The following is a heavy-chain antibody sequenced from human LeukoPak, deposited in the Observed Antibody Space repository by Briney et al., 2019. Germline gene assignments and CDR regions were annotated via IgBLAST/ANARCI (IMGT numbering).Heavy chain of an antibody. D-gene: IGHD6-6*01. CDR2: INHSGST. CDR1: GGSFSGYY. CDR3: ARGGGSRSSSSYDY. Sequence: SETLSLTCAVYGGSFSGYYWSWVRQPPGKGLEWIGEINHSGSTNYHPSLKRRVTLSVDPSKNQFSLKLSSVPAADTAVYYCARGGGSRSSSSYDYWGQGTLVTVSS. J-gene: IGHJ4*02. V-gene: IGHV4-34*01.